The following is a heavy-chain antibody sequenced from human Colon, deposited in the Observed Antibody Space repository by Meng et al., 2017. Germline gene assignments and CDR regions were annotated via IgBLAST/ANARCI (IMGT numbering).Heavy chain of an antibody. CDR1: GASIRSYY. Sequence: SETLSLTCTVSGASIRSYYWGWIRQPPGKGLEWIGYMYYTGSSHYNPSLQSRVTISVDTSKNQFSLKLSSVTAADTAIYYCARDRELLGSGWYDYWGRGTMVTV. CDR3: ARDRELLGSGWYDY. CDR2: MYYTGSS. V-gene: IGHV4-59*01. D-gene: IGHD6-19*01. J-gene: IGHJ4*02.